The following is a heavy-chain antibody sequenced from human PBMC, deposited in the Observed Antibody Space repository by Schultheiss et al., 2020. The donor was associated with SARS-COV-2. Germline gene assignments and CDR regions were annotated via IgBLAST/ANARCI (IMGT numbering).Heavy chain of an antibody. J-gene: IGHJ6*02. CDR1: GGSVSSGSYY. D-gene: IGHD4-17*01. Sequence: SETLSLTCTVSGGSVSSGSYYWSWIRQPPGKGLEWIDYTYYSGSTNYNPSLKSRVTISVDTSKNQFSLKLSSVTAADTAVYYCARGPTVTTRNYYYYYGMDVWGQGTTVTVSS. CDR2: TYYSGST. V-gene: IGHV4-61*01. CDR3: ARGPTVTTRNYYYYYGMDV.